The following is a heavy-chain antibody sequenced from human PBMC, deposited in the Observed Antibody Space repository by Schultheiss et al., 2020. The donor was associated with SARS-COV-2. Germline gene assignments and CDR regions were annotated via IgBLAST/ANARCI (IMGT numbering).Heavy chain of an antibody. CDR1: GFTFSSYG. V-gene: IGHV3-30*18. J-gene: IGHJ6*02. Sequence: GESLKISCAASGFTFSSYGMHWVRQAPGKGLEWVAVISYDGSNKYYADSVKGRFTISRDNSKNTLYLQMNSLRAEDTAVYYCAKDLSGEVRFLEWLSDDYYYYYGMDVWGQGTTVTVSS. CDR3: AKDLSGEVRFLEWLSDDYYYYYGMDV. CDR2: ISYDGSNK. D-gene: IGHD3-3*01.